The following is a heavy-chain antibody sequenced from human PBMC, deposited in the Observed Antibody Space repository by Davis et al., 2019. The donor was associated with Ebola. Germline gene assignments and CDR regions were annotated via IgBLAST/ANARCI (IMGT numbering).Heavy chain of an antibody. D-gene: IGHD2-2*01. CDR2: IYYSGST. CDR1: GGSISSGGYY. CDR3: ASVAPAAGRFDP. Sequence: SETLSLTCTVSGGSISSGGYYWSWIRQHPGKGLEWIGYIYYSGSTYYNPSLKSRVTISVDTSKNQFSLKLSSVTAADTAVYYCASVAPAAGRFDPWGQGTLVTVSS. J-gene: IGHJ5*02. V-gene: IGHV4-31*03.